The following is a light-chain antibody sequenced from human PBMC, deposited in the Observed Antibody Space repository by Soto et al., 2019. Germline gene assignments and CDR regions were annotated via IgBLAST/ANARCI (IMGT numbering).Light chain of an antibody. CDR3: QKYNSVPVT. Sequence: IQLTQSPSSLSASVGDRVTITCRASQGISSYLAWYQQKPGKAPKLLIYKASTLKSGVPSRFSGSGSGTEFTLTISSLQPEDIATYYCQKYNSVPVTFGQGTRLEIK. CDR2: KAS. J-gene: IGKJ5*01. V-gene: IGKV1-9*01. CDR1: QGISSY.